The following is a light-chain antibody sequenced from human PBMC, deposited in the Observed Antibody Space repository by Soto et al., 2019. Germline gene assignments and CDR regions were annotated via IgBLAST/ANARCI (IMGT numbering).Light chain of an antibody. CDR1: QSVSSN. V-gene: IGKV3-15*01. Sequence: EIVMTQSPATLSVSPGERATLSCRASQSVSSNLALYQQKPGQAPRLLIYGASTRATGIPARFSGSGSGTEFTLTISSLQSEDFALYFCQQCTNWPPYTFGQGTKLELK. CDR2: GAS. J-gene: IGKJ2*01. CDR3: QQCTNWPPYT.